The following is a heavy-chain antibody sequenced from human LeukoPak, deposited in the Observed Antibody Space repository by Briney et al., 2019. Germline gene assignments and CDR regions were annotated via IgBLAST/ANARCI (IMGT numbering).Heavy chain of an antibody. J-gene: IGHJ1*01. CDR3: ARGMDAEAFQN. D-gene: IGHD2-2*03. CDR2: MNPHSGET. CDR1: GYRFTSYP. V-gene: IGHV1-2*02. Sequence: ASVKVSCKTSGYRFTSYPLHWVRQAPGQGLGWLGWMNPHSGETNNAQTFQGRFTMTRDTSISVAYMELSSLRSDEMAVYFCARGMDAEAFQNWGQGTMVIVSS.